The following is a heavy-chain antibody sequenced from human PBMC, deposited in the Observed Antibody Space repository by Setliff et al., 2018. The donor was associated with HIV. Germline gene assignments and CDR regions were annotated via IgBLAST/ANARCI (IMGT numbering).Heavy chain of an antibody. CDR3: AQGAIRDSGSHITTR. V-gene: IGHV1-2*02. Sequence: ASVKVSCKTSGFTFTAYYMHWVRQAPGQGLEWMGWINPNSGGTKFAQKFQGRVTMTRVTSISTAYIELSRLRSDDTAVYYCAQGAIRDSGSHITTRWGQGTLVTVSS. CDR2: INPNSGGT. J-gene: IGHJ4*02. CDR1: GFTFTAYY. D-gene: IGHD3-10*01.